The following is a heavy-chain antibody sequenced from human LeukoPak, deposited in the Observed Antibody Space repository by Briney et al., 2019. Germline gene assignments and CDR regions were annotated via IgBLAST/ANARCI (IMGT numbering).Heavy chain of an antibody. Sequence: GGSLRLSCAASGFTFSSYSMNWVRQAPGEGLEWVSSISSSSSYIYYADSVKGRFTISRDNAKNSLYLQMNSLRAEDTAVYYCARDTSYYGDYGYFDYWGQGTLVTVSS. CDR2: ISSSSSYI. CDR1: GFTFSSYS. D-gene: IGHD4-17*01. V-gene: IGHV3-21*01. CDR3: ARDTSYYGDYGYFDY. J-gene: IGHJ4*02.